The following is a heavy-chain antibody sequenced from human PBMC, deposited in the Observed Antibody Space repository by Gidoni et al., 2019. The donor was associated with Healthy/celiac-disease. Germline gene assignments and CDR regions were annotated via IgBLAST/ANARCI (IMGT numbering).Heavy chain of an antibody. D-gene: IGHD3-10*01. CDR3: ARAEGGPFDSGVGFDY. Sequence: EVQLVESGGGLVQHGGSLRLSCAASGFTFSSYEMNWVRQAPGKGLEWVSYISSSGSTIYYADSVKGRFTISRDNAKNSLYLQMNSLRAEDTAVYYCARAEGGPFDSGVGFDYWGQGTLVTVSS. CDR2: ISSSGSTI. V-gene: IGHV3-48*03. J-gene: IGHJ4*02. CDR1: GFTFSSYE.